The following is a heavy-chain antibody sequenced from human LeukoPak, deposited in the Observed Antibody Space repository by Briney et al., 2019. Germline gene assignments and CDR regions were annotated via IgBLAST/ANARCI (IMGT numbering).Heavy chain of an antibody. J-gene: IGHJ6*03. V-gene: IGHV4-39*01. CDR1: GGSISSSSYY. CDR2: IYYSGST. CDR3: ARHKKLGAMVRGAHMDV. Sequence: PSETLSLTCTVSGGSISSSSYYWGWIRQPPGKGLEWIGSIYYSGSTYYNPSLKSRVTISVDTSKNQFSLKLSSVTAADTAVYYCARHKKLGAMVRGAHMDVWGKGTTVTVSS. D-gene: IGHD3-10*01.